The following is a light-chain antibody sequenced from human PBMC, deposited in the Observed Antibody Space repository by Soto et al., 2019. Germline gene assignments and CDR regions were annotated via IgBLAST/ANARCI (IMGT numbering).Light chain of an antibody. CDR1: QSLLHSNGYNY. CDR2: LGS. CDR3: MQRKEFPVT. Sequence: DMVMTQAPLSLPVTPGAPASSSCRSSQSLLHSNGYNYLDWYLQKPGQSPQLLIYLGSNRSSGVPDRFSGSGSGTDFTLKISRVEAEDVGVYYCMQRKEFPVTFGGGTKVDIK. V-gene: IGKV2-28*01. J-gene: IGKJ4*01.